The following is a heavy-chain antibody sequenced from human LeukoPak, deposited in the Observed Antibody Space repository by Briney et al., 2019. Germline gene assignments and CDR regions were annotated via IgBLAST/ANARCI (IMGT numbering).Heavy chain of an antibody. CDR2: ISSSGGST. CDR1: GFTFSNYA. V-gene: IGHV3-23*01. D-gene: IGHD2-21*02. J-gene: IGHJ5*02. Sequence: GGSLRLSCVASGFTFSNYAMSWVRQAPGKGLEWVSGISSSGGSTDYADSVKGRFTISRDNSKKTLYLQMSSLRAEDTAVYYCAKRDDDLGWFDPWGQGTLVTVSS. CDR3: AKRDDDLGWFDP.